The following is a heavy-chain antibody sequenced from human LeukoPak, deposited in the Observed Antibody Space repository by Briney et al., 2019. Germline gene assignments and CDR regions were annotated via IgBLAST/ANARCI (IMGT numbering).Heavy chain of an antibody. CDR2: INHSGST. CDR3: ARGRGSGSFGNY. D-gene: IGHD6-19*01. Sequence: SETLSLTCAVYGGSFSGYYWSWIRQPPGKGLEWIGEINHSGSTNYNPSLKSRVTISVDTSKNQFSLKLSSVTAADTAVYYCARGRGSGSFGNYWGQGTLVTVSS. V-gene: IGHV4-34*01. J-gene: IGHJ4*02. CDR1: GGSFSGYY.